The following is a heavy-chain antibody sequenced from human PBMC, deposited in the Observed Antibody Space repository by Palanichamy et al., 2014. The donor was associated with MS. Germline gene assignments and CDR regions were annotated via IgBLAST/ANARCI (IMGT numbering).Heavy chain of an antibody. CDR3: VRIYCTTTDCYIDY. V-gene: IGHV3-7*01. CDR1: GFTFSNYW. J-gene: IGHJ4*02. D-gene: IGHD2-2*02. CDR2: INQRGSNT. Sequence: EVQLVESGGDLVQPGGPLRLSCAASGFTFSNYWMGWVRQAPGKGPDWVANINQRGSNTYYADSVRGRFTISRDTAESSMSLQMNSLRAEDTAVYYCVRIYCTTTDCYIDYWGQGTLVTVSS.